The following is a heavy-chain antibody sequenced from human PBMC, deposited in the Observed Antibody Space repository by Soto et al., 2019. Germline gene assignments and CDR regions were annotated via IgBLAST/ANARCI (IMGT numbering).Heavy chain of an antibody. CDR1: GFTFSSYS. CDR3: ARGDSCYDLGYYYYGMDV. D-gene: IGHD5-12*01. V-gene: IGHV3-48*02. J-gene: IGHJ6*02. CDR2: ISSSSSTI. Sequence: EVQLVESGGGLVQPGGSLRLSCAASGFTFSSYSMNWVRQAPGKGLEWVSYISSSSSTIYYADSVKGRFTISRDNAKNSLYLQMNSLRDEDTAGYYCARGDSCYDLGYYYYGMDVWGQGTTVTVSS.